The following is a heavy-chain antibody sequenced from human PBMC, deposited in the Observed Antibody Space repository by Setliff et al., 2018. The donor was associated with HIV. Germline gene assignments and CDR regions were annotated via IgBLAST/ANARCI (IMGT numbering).Heavy chain of an antibody. Sequence: ASVKVSCKASGYTFSNYGISWVRQAPGQGLEWMGWISPDNANTRISQRFRGSVTMTRDRSINTAYMELSGLTSDDTAVYYCARAQFNTSPWVNSWGQGTLVTVSS. CDR1: GYTFSNYG. J-gene: IGHJ5*02. D-gene: IGHD2-2*02. CDR3: ARAQFNTSPWVNS. CDR2: ISPDNANT. V-gene: IGHV1-18*01.